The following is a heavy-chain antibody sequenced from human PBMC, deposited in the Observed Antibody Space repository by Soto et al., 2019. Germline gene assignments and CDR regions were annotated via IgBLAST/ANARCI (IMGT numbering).Heavy chain of an antibody. Sequence: ASVKVSCKASGYTFTSYAMHWVRQAPGQRLEWMGWINAGNGNTKYSQKFQGRVTITRDTSASTAYMELSSLRSEDTAVYYCARGDCTNGVCYHYFDYWGQGTLVTVSS. V-gene: IGHV1-3*01. CDR1: GYTFTSYA. CDR3: ARGDCTNGVCYHYFDY. D-gene: IGHD2-8*01. J-gene: IGHJ4*02. CDR2: INAGNGNT.